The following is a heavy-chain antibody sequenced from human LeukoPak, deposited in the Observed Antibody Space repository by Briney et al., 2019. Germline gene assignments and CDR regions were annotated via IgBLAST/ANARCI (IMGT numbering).Heavy chain of an antibody. V-gene: IGHV4-59*08. J-gene: IGHJ3*02. Sequence: SETLSLTCTVSGGSISSYYWSWIRQPPGKGLEWIGYIYYSGSTNYNPSLKSRVTISVDTSKNQSSLKLSSVTAADTAVYYCARPKGYDSSGYYHIDAFDIWGQGTMVTVSS. CDR1: GGSISSYY. CDR3: ARPKGYDSSGYYHIDAFDI. CDR2: IYYSGST. D-gene: IGHD3-22*01.